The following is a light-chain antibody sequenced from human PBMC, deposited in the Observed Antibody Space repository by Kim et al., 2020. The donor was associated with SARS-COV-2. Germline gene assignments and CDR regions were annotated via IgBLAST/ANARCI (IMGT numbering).Light chain of an antibody. CDR1: QSVSRY. V-gene: IGKV3-11*01. CDR3: QHRSNWPPWT. CDR2: DAS. Sequence: SPGERATLSCRASQSVSRYLAWYQQKSGQVPRLLIYDASTRATGIPARFSGSGYGTDFTLTISSLDAEDFAVYYCQHRSNWPPWTFGQGTKVEIK. J-gene: IGKJ1*01.